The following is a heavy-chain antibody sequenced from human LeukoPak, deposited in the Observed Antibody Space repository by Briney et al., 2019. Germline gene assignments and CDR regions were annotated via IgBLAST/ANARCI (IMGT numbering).Heavy chain of an antibody. D-gene: IGHD3-10*01. CDR2: ISAYNGNT. CDR3: ARARAGSSYYYGMDV. Sequence: ASVKVSCKASGYTFTSYGISWVRQAPGQGLEWMGWISAYNGNTNYAQKLQGTVTMTTDTCTSTAYMELRSLRFDDTAVYYCARARAGSSYYYGMDVWGQGTTVTVSS. CDR1: GYTFTSYG. V-gene: IGHV1-18*04. J-gene: IGHJ6*02.